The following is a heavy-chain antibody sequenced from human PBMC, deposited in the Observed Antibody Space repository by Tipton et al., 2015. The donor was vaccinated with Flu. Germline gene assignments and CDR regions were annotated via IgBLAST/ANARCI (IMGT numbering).Heavy chain of an antibody. V-gene: IGHV4-59*08. Sequence: LRLSCTVSGGSITTYYWSWIRQSPGKGLEWIGYIYDSGSTNYNPSLKSRVTISVDTPKNQFSLKLTSVTAADTAVYYCARRDYDILTGSRAFDIWGQGTMVTVSP. CDR2: IYDSGST. J-gene: IGHJ3*02. D-gene: IGHD3-9*01. CDR3: ARRDYDILTGSRAFDI. CDR1: GGSITTYY.